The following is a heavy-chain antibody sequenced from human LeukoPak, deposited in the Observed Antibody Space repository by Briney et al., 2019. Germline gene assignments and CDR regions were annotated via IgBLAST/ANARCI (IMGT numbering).Heavy chain of an antibody. CDR3: AREYSGSYYV. V-gene: IGHV3-48*03. CDR1: GFTFSSYE. D-gene: IGHD1-26*01. Sequence: GGSLRLSCAASGFTFSSYEMNWVRQAPGKGLEWVSYISSSGSTIYYADSVKGRFTISRDNAKNSLYLQMNSLRAEDTAVYYCAREYSGSYYVWGQGTLVTVSS. J-gene: IGHJ4*02. CDR2: ISSSGSTI.